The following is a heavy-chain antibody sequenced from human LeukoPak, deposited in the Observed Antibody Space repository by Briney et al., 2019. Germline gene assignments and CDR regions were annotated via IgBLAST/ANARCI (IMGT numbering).Heavy chain of an antibody. Sequence: GGSLRLSCAASGFTFSSYWMHWVRQAPGKGLVWVSRINSDGSSTSYADSVKGRFTISRDNAKNTLYLQMNSLRAGDTAVYYCAKDLTYYYDSSGTPGPFDYWGQGTLVTVSS. J-gene: IGHJ4*02. V-gene: IGHV3-74*01. CDR1: GFTFSSYW. CDR2: INSDGSST. D-gene: IGHD3-22*01. CDR3: AKDLTYYYDSSGTPGPFDY.